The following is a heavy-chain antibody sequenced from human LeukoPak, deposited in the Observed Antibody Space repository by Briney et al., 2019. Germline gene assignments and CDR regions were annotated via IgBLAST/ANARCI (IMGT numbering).Heavy chain of an antibody. CDR1: GGSISSGGYY. CDR2: IYYSRST. J-gene: IGHJ4*02. CDR3: ARGDGYYFDY. Sequence: SETLSLTCTVSGGSISSGGYYWSWIRQHPGKGLEWIGYIYYSRSTYYNPSLKSRTTISVDTSKNQFSLKLSSVTAADTAVYYCARGDGYYFDYWGQGTLATVSS. V-gene: IGHV4-31*03. D-gene: IGHD2-21*01.